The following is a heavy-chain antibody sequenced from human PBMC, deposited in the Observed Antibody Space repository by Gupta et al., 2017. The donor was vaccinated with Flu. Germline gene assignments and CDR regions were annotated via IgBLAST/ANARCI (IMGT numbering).Heavy chain of an antibody. Sequence: SVSRDSADWNWIRQSPSRGLEWLGRTCYKAKWYNEFAASVKGRITINPDTSRNQFSLQLNSVTPEDTAVYYCARGRDTPTTRGMDVWGQGTSVTVSS. J-gene: IGHJ6*02. CDR1: SVSRDSAD. CDR2: TCYKAKWYN. V-gene: IGHV6-1*01. D-gene: IGHD5-18*01. CDR3: ARGRDTPTTRGMDV.